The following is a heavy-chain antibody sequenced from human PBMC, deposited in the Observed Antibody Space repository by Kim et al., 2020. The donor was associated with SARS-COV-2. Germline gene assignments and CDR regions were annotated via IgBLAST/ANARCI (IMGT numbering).Heavy chain of an antibody. CDR1: GGSFSGYY. Sequence: SETLSLTCAVYGGSFSGYYWSWIRQPPGKGLEWIGEINHSGSTNYNPSLKSRVTISVDTSKNQFSLKLSSVTAADTAVYYCARRLRSPFFDYWGQGTLVTVSS. D-gene: IGHD3-16*01. CDR2: INHSGST. CDR3: ARRLRSPFFDY. J-gene: IGHJ4*02. V-gene: IGHV4-34*01.